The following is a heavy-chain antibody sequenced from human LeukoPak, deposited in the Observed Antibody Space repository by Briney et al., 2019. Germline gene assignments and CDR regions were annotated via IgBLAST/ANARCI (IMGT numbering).Heavy chain of an antibody. CDR1: GDTFTTYD. CDR2: INPNSGNT. D-gene: IGHD3-22*01. CDR3: ARQSAGYYPSYWYFDL. V-gene: IGHV1-8*01. J-gene: IGHJ2*01. Sequence: ASVKVSCKASGDTFTTYDINWVRQATGQGLEWMGWINPNSGNTGYAQKFQGRVTMTRNTSISTAYMELSSLRSEDTAVYYCARQSAGYYPSYWYFDLWGRGTLVTVSS.